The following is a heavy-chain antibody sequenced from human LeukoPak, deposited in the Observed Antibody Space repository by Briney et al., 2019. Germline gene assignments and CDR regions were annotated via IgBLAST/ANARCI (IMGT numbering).Heavy chain of an antibody. CDR1: GFTFSSYA. V-gene: IGHV3-30-3*01. J-gene: IGHJ4*02. CDR2: ISYDGSNK. CDR3: ARDNSWVDY. Sequence: GSLRLTCAASGFTFSSYAMHWVRQAPGKGLEWVAVISYDGSNKYYADSVKGRFTISRDNSKNTLYLQMNGLRAEDTAVYYCARDNSWVDYWGQGTLVTVSS. D-gene: IGHD2-15*01.